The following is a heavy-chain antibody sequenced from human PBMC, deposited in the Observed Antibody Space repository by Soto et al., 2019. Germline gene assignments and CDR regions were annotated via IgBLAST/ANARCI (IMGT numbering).Heavy chain of an antibody. V-gene: IGHV4-31*03. CDR3: ARDPRYYYDSSGYWGRASDAFDI. D-gene: IGHD3-22*01. CDR1: GGSISSGGYY. Sequence: SETLSLTCTVSGGSISSGGYYWSWIRQHPGKGLEWIGYIYYSGSTYYNPSLKSRVTISVDTSKNQFSLKLSSVTAADTAVYYCARDPRYYYDSSGYWGRASDAFDIWGQGTMVTV. J-gene: IGHJ3*02. CDR2: IYYSGST.